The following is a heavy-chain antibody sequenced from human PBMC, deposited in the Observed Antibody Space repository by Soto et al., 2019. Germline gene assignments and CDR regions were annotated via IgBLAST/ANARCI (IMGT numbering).Heavy chain of an antibody. CDR3: AREGGPEIRLRGGAYYYYYGMDV. D-gene: IGHD5-12*01. J-gene: IGHJ6*02. CDR1: GYTFTGYY. Sequence: QVQLVQSGAEVKKPGASVKVSCKASGYTFTGYYMHWVRQAPGQGLEWMGWINPNSGGTNYAQKFQGLDNMTRDTSLSTAYTERSRLRSHDTAVYYCAREGGPEIRLRGGAYYYYYGMDVWGQGTTVTVSS. CDR2: INPNSGGT. V-gene: IGHV1-2*04.